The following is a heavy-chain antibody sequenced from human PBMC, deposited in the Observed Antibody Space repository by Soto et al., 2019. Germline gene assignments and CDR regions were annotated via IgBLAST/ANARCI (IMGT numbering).Heavy chain of an antibody. V-gene: IGHV3-30-3*01. CDR2: ISYDGSNK. CDR1: GFTFSSYA. Sequence: QVQLVESGGGVVQPGRSLRLSCAASGFTFSSYAMHWVRQAPGKGLEWVAVISYDGSNKYYADSVKGRFTISRDNSKRPLYRQMNSLRAEDTAVYYCARDGRVRYYYGMDVWGQGTTVTVSS. D-gene: IGHD1-1*01. CDR3: ARDGRVRYYYGMDV. J-gene: IGHJ6*02.